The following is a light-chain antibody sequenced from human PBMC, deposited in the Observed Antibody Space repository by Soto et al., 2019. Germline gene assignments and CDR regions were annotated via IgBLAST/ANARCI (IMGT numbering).Light chain of an antibody. CDR1: SSNIGSNY. Sequence: QSVLTQPPSASETPGQRVTISCSGSSSNIGSNYVYWYQQPPETAPKLLIYKSSQRPSGVPDRFSGSKSGTSASLAISGLRSEDESDYYCAAWDDSLSGWVFGGGTKLTVL. CDR2: KSS. CDR3: AAWDDSLSGWV. J-gene: IGLJ3*02. V-gene: IGLV1-47*01.